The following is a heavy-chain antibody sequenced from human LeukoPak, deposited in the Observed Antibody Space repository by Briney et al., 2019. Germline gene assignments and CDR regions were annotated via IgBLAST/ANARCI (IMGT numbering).Heavy chain of an antibody. CDR3: ARDYYGSGSYFDYYYYMDV. Sequence: GGSLRLSCAASGFTFNDYYMSWIRQAPGKGLEWVSYISSSGTTRYYADSVKGRFTVSWDNPKNSLYLQMNSLRAEDTAVYYCARDYYGSGSYFDYYYYMDVWGKGTTVTVSS. J-gene: IGHJ6*03. CDR2: ISSSGTTR. D-gene: IGHD3-10*01. V-gene: IGHV3-11*04. CDR1: GFTFNDYY.